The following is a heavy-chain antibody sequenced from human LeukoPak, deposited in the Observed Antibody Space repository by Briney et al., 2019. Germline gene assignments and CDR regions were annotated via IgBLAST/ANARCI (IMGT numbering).Heavy chain of an antibody. CDR3: ARTINRDGYNALNY. CDR1: GYAFTGYY. J-gene: IGHJ4*02. Sequence: ASVKVSCKASGYAFTGYYMNWVRQAPGQRLEWMGWIDPNSGGTYYAQKFQGRVTMTRDTSISTAYMELSRVTSDDTAVYYCARTINRDGYNALNYWGQGTLVTVSS. V-gene: IGHV1-2*02. CDR2: IDPNSGGT. D-gene: IGHD5-24*01.